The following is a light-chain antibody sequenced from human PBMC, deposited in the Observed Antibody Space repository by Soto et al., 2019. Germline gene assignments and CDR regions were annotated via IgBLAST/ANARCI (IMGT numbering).Light chain of an antibody. V-gene: IGKV3-20*01. CDR2: DVS. CDR3: QQYGSSPRT. J-gene: IGKJ1*01. Sequence: ELLLTQSLGTLSLSQGETAAINCRPSRSLSSTSLAWYQQRPGQAPRLLIYDVSSRATGIPDRFSGSGSGTDFTLTINRLEPDDFAVYYCQQYGSSPRTFGQGTKV. CDR1: RSLSSTS.